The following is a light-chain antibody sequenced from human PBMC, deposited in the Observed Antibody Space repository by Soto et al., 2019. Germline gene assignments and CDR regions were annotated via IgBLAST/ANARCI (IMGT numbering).Light chain of an antibody. Sequence: QSALTQPASVSGSPGQSITISCSGTSSDIGSYNHVAWYQQSPGKSPKLMIYAVSDRPPGVSNRLSGSKSGNTASLTISGLQADDEADYYCCSYTSSSIRVFGGGTKLTVL. CDR1: SSDIGSYNH. J-gene: IGLJ3*02. CDR2: AVS. V-gene: IGLV2-14*03. CDR3: CSYTSSSIRV.